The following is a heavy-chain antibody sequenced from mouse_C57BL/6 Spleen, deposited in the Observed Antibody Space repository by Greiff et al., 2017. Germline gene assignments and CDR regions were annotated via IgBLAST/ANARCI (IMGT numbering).Heavy chain of an antibody. Sequence: QVQLQQPGAELVKPGASVKVSCKASGYTFTSYWMHWVKQRPGQGLEWIGRIHPSDSDTNYNQKFKGKATLTVDKSSSTAYMQLGSLTSEDSAVYYCAQHTAYGGAMDYWGQGTSVTVSS. V-gene: IGHV1-74*01. D-gene: IGHD1-1*01. J-gene: IGHJ4*01. CDR2: IHPSDSDT. CDR1: GYTFTSYW. CDR3: AQHTAYGGAMDY.